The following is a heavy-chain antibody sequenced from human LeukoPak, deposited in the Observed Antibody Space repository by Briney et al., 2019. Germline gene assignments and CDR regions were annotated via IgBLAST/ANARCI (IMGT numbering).Heavy chain of an antibody. CDR1: GGSISSGGHY. D-gene: IGHD3-3*01. CDR2: IYYSGST. CDR3: ARRQYDFWSGYYGY. V-gene: IGHV4-31*03. Sequence: PSKTLSLTCTVSGGSISSGGHYWSWIRQHPGKGLEWIGYIYYSGSTYYNPSLKSRVTISVDTSKNQFSLKLSSVTAADTAVYYCARRQYDFWSGYYGYWGQGTLVTVSS. J-gene: IGHJ4*02.